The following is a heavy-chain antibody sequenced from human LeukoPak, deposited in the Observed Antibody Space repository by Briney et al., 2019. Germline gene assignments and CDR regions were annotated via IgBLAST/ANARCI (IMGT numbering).Heavy chain of an antibody. J-gene: IGHJ2*01. D-gene: IGHD4-17*01. Sequence: PGGSLRLSCTASGFTFSGYSMNWIRQAPGKGLEWVSSFGTRSTSIYHAGSVKGRFAISRDNAKNSLYLQMNSLRAEDTAVYYCARDGDYGDYGAFDLWGRGTLVTVSS. CDR2: FGTRSTSI. V-gene: IGHV3-21*01. CDR1: GFTFSGYS. CDR3: ARDGDYGDYGAFDL.